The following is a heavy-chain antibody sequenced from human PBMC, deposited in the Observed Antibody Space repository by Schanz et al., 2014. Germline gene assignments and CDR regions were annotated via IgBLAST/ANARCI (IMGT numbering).Heavy chain of an antibody. CDR2: ISYDGSFK. CDR3: ARELPGVVAFDF. Sequence: QVQLVESGGGVVQPGRSLRLSCVASGFNFGSHGMHWVRQAPGKGLEWVAVISYDGSFKNYADSVRGRITMSRDNSKNTMYLQINNLRADDTAVYYCARELPGVVAFDFWGQGTMVTVSS. D-gene: IGHD7-27*01. J-gene: IGHJ3*01. CDR1: GFNFGSHG. V-gene: IGHV3-33*01.